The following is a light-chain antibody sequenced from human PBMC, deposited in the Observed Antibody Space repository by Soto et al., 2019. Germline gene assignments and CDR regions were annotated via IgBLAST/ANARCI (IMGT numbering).Light chain of an antibody. CDR2: DAS. CDR1: ESIRSNY. Sequence: EIVLTQSPGTLSLFPGERATLSCTASESIRSNYLAWYQQKPGQAPRLLIYDASGRPGDIPARFSGSGSGTDFTLTIRRLEPEDFAVYYCQQYGSSPGAFGGGTKVEVK. V-gene: IGKV3-20*01. J-gene: IGKJ4*01. CDR3: QQYGSSPGA.